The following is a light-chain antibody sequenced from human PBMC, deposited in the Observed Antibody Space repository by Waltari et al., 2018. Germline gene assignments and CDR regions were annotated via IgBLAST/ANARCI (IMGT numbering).Light chain of an antibody. CDR1: QSICSN. V-gene: IGKV3-15*01. CDR3: QQYNNWPET. CDR2: GAS. Sequence: DIVMTQSPATLSVSPGERATLSCSASQSICSNLAWYQHKPGQAPRFLIYGASTRATGIPVRFSGSGSGTEFTLTISSLQSADFAVYFCQQYNNWPETFGQGTKVEIK. J-gene: IGKJ1*01.